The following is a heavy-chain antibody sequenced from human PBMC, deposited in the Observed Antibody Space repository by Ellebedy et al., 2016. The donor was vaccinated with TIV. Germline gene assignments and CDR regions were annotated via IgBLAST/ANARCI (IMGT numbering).Heavy chain of an antibody. Sequence: ASVKVSCKASGGTFSSYAISWVRQAPGQGLEWMGGIIPIFGTANYAQKFQGRVTITADESTSTAYMELSSLRSEDTAVYYCARGHYGSGSHLYYYGMDVWGQGTTVTVSS. CDR3: ARGHYGSGSHLYYYGMDV. D-gene: IGHD3-10*01. V-gene: IGHV1-69*13. CDR2: IIPIFGTA. CDR1: GGTFSSYA. J-gene: IGHJ6*02.